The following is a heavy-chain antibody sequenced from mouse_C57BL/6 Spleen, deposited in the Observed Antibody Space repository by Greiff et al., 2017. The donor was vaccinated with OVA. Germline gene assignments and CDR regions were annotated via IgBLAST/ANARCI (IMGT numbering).Heavy chain of an antibody. Sequence: QVQLKQSGPELVKPGASVKISCKASGYAFSSSWMNWVKQRPGKGLEWIGRIYPGDGDTNYNGKFKGKATLTADKSSSTAYMQLSSLTSEDSAVYFCARPYDYDYYAMDYWGQGTSGTVSS. J-gene: IGHJ4*01. CDR3: ARPYDYDYYAMDY. CDR2: IYPGDGDT. CDR1: GYAFSSSW. D-gene: IGHD2-4*01. V-gene: IGHV1-82*01.